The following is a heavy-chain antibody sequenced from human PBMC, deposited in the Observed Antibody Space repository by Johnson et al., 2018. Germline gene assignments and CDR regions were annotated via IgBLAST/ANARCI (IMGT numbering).Heavy chain of an antibody. J-gene: IGHJ6*03. Sequence: VQLVQSGGGLIQPGGSLGLSCAASGLNFSSFVMAWVRHAPGTGLQWVSAISGDGGSTFYADSVEGRVSISRDNSKNILYMQMDGLGAADAATYYGARVGYYRPTSSFYRGAGGKGTAVTVSS. V-gene: IGHV3-23*04. D-gene: IGHD1-26*01. CDR2: ISGDGGST. CDR3: ARVGYYRPTSSFYRGA. CDR1: GLNFSSFV.